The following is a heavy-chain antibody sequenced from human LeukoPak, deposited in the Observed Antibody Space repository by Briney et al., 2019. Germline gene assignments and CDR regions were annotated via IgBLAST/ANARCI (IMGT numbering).Heavy chain of an antibody. J-gene: IGHJ4*02. V-gene: IGHV3-33*01. Sequence: GRSLRLSCAASGFTFSGCGMHWVRQAPGKGLEWVAVIWYDGSNKYYADSVKGRFTISRDNSKNTLYLQMNSLRAEDTALYYCARDRGGDIPFDYWGQGTLVTVSS. CDR2: IWYDGSNK. CDR3: ARDRGGDIPFDY. D-gene: IGHD2-21*02. CDR1: GFTFSGCG.